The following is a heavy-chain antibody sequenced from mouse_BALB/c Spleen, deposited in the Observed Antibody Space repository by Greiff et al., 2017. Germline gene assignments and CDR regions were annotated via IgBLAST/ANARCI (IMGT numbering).Heavy chain of an antibody. V-gene: IGHV5-6-3*01. CDR3: ARDGVTTAFFDY. CDR1: GFTFSSYG. J-gene: IGHJ2*01. D-gene: IGHD1-2*01. Sequence: EVQVVESGGGLVQPGGSLKLSCAASGFTFSSYGMSWVRQTPDKRLELVATINSNGGSTYYPDSVKGRFTISRDNAKNTLYLQMSSLKSEDTAMYYCARDGVTTAFFDYWGQGTTLTVSS. CDR2: INSNGGST.